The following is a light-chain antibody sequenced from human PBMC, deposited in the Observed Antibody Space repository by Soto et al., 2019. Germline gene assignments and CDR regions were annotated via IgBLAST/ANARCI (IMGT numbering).Light chain of an antibody. CDR3: QQYARSPWT. Sequence: EIVFTQSPGTLSLSPGERATLSCRASESLTRGSLAWYQQKPGQTPRLLIHGASSRATGIPDRFSGSGSGTDFTLTISRLEPEDFAVYWCQQYARSPWTFGQGTKVEIK. CDR1: ESLTRGS. V-gene: IGKV3-20*01. J-gene: IGKJ1*01. CDR2: GAS.